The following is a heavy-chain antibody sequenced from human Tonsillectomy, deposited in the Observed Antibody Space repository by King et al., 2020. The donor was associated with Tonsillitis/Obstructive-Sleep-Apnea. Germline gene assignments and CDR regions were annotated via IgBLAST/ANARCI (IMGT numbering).Heavy chain of an antibody. Sequence: VQLVESGGGLVKPGGSLRLSCAASGFTFSSYSMNWVRQAPGKGLEWVSSISSSSSYIYYADSVKGRFTISRDNANSLYLQMNSLRAEDTAVYYCARGVRIAAAGKLWNPRRDYYYYYMDVWGKGTTVTVSS. V-gene: IGHV3-21*01. CDR3: ARGVRIAAAGKLWNPRRDYYYYYMDV. CDR2: ISSSSSYI. D-gene: IGHD6-13*01. CDR1: GFTFSSYS. J-gene: IGHJ6*03.